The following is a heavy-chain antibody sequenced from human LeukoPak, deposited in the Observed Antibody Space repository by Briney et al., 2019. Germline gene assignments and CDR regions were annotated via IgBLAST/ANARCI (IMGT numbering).Heavy chain of an antibody. J-gene: IGHJ4*02. CDR1: GFTFSSYG. D-gene: IGHD6-19*01. CDR2: IRYDGSNK. V-gene: IGHV3-30*02. Sequence: GGSLRLSCAASGFTFSSYGMHWVRQAPGKGLEWVAFIRYDGSNKYYADSVKGRFTISRDNSKNTLYLQMNSLRAEDTAVYYCAKDLRAKIAVAYGIDYWGQGTLVTVSS. CDR3: AKDLRAKIAVAYGIDY.